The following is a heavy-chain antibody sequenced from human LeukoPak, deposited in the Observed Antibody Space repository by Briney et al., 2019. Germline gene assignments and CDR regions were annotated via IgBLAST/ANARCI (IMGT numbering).Heavy chain of an antibody. V-gene: IGHV3-21*01. CDR2: ISSSSSYI. D-gene: IGHD6-19*01. Sequence: GGSLRLSCAASGFTFSSYSMTWVRQAPGKGLEWVSSISSSSSYIYYADSVKGRFTISRDNAKNSLYLQMNSLRAEDTAVYYCARELRGGGWYFDYWGQGTLVTVSS. CDR3: ARELRGGGWYFDY. J-gene: IGHJ4*02. CDR1: GFTFSSYS.